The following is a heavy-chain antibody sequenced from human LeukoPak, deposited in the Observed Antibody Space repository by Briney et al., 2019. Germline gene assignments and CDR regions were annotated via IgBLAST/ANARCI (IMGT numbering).Heavy chain of an antibody. CDR1: GGSFSGYY. CDR3: ARGRGDYIWGSYRYTGNLYYFDY. Sequence: PSETLSLTCAVYGGSFSGYYWSWIRQPPGKGLEWIGEINHSGSTNYNPSLKSRVTISVDTSKNQFSLKLSSVTAADTAVYYCARGRGDYIWGSYRYTGNLYYFDYWGQGTLVTVSS. D-gene: IGHD3-16*02. J-gene: IGHJ4*02. CDR2: INHSGST. V-gene: IGHV4-34*01.